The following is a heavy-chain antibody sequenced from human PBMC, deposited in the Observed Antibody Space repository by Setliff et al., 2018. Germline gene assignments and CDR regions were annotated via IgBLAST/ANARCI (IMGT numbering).Heavy chain of an antibody. Sequence: ASETLSLTCTVSGGSISSDYWSWIRQPPGKGLEWIGYIYYSGSTNYNPSLQSRVTISVDTSKNQFSLKLSAVTAADTAVYFCAREDGPNYYYYYMDIWGKGTTVTVSS. D-gene: IGHD2-8*01. CDR1: GGSISSDY. J-gene: IGHJ6*03. CDR2: IYYSGST. CDR3: AREDGPNYYYYYMDI. V-gene: IGHV4-59*12.